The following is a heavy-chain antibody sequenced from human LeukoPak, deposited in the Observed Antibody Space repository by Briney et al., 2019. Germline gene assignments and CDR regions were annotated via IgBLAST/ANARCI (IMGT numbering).Heavy chain of an antibody. CDR2: FYSANT. CDR3: ARGVVGTIPLDY. D-gene: IGHD1-26*01. CDR1: GFTVSSSY. Sequence: GGSLRLSCVASGFTVSSSYMSWVRQAPGKGLEWVSFFYSANTYYADSVKGRFTISRDNSKNTLYLQMNSLRAEDTAVYYCARGVVGTIPLDYWGQGTLVTVSS. V-gene: IGHV3-53*01. J-gene: IGHJ4*02.